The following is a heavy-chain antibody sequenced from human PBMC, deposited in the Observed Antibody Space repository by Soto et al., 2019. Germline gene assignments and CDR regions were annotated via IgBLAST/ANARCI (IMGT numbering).Heavy chain of an antibody. CDR1: GDSVSSGDYY. CDR2: VYFSGST. J-gene: IGHJ5*02. CDR3: ARIPVDTYMIYWSDP. V-gene: IGHV4-61*08. D-gene: IGHD3-16*01. Sequence: SETLSLTCSVSGDSVSSGDYYWSWIRQPPGKGLGWIGHVYFSGSTNYIPSLKSRLTMSVDTAKNQFSLKLNSVTAADTAVYYCARIPVDTYMIYWSDPWGQGTQVTVSS.